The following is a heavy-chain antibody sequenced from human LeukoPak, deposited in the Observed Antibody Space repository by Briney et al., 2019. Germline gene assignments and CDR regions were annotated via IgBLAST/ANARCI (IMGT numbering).Heavy chain of an antibody. Sequence: RSGGSLRLSCAASGFTVSSNYMSWVRQAPGKGLEWVSVIYSGGSTYYADSVKGRFTISRDNSKNTLYLQMNSLRAEDTAVYYCARDHDGSGSFQYYGMDVWGQGTTVTVSS. CDR1: GFTVSSNY. V-gene: IGHV3-53*01. J-gene: IGHJ6*02. D-gene: IGHD3-10*01. CDR2: IYSGGST. CDR3: ARDHDGSGSFQYYGMDV.